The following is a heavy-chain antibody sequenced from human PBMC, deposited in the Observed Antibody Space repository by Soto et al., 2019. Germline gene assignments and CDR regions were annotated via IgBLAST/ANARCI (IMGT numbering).Heavy chain of an antibody. V-gene: IGHV4-59*01. CDR2: IYYSGST. Sequence: SETLSLTCTVSCGSISSYYWSWIRQPPGKGLEWIGYIYYSGSTNYNPSLKSRVTISVDTSKNQFSLKLSSVTAADTAVYYCARGSGFYSGYNFYYWGQGTLVTVSS. CDR3: ARGSGFYSGYNFYY. CDR1: CGSISSYY. D-gene: IGHD5-12*01. J-gene: IGHJ4*02.